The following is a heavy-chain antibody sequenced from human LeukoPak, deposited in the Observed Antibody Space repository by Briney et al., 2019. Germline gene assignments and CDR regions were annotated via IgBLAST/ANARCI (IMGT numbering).Heavy chain of an antibody. D-gene: IGHD3-10*01. V-gene: IGHV1-2*02. J-gene: IGHJ6*03. Sequence: ASVKVSCKASGYTFTGYYMHWVRQAPGQGLEWMGWINPNSGGTNYAQKFQGRATMTRDTSISTAYMELSRLRSDDTAVYYCARGRITMVRGKYYYYMDVWGKGTTVTVSS. CDR1: GYTFTGYY. CDR2: INPNSGGT. CDR3: ARGRITMVRGKYYYYMDV.